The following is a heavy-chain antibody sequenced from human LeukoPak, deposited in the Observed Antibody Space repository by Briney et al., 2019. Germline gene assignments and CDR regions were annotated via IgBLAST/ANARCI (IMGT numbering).Heavy chain of an antibody. CDR2: IYYSGST. CDR1: GGSISSSSYY. J-gene: IGHJ4*02. V-gene: IGHV4-39*07. D-gene: IGHD3-22*01. Sequence: SETLSLTCTVSGGSISSSSYYWGWIRQPPGKGLEWIESIYYSGSTYYNPSLKSRVTISVDTSKNQFSLKLSSVTAADTAVYYCASSYYDSSGYYLYWGQGTLVTVSS. CDR3: ASSYYDSSGYYLY.